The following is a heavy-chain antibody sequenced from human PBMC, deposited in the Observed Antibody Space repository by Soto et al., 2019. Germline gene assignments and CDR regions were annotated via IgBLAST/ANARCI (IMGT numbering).Heavy chain of an antibody. Sequence: GAPLKVSCKASGFTFTSYYMHWVRQAPGQGLEWMGIINPSGGTTTYAQNFQDRVTMTRDTSTSTVYMELSSLRSEDTAVYYCAMRSTEGAYYYMDVWGKGTTVTVSS. CDR1: GFTFTSYY. D-gene: IGHD2-2*01. J-gene: IGHJ6*03. V-gene: IGHV1-46*03. CDR3: AMRSTEGAYYYMDV. CDR2: INPSGGTT.